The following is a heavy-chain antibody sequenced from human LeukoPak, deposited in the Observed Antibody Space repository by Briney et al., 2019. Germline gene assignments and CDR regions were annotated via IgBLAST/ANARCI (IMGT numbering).Heavy chain of an antibody. V-gene: IGHV3-30*18. CDR3: AKEKYCSSTSCYISPLDY. CDR1: GFTFRSYG. J-gene: IGHJ4*02. CDR2: ISFDGSNK. Sequence: PGGSLRLSCAASGFTFRSYGIHWVRQAPGKGLEWVAVISFDGSNKYYADSVKGRVTISRDNSKNTLYLQMNSLRAEDTAVYYCAKEKYCSSTSCYISPLDYWGQGTLVTVSS. D-gene: IGHD2-2*02.